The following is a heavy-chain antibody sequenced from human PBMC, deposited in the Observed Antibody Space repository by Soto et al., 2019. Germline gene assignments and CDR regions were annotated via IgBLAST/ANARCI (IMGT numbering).Heavy chain of an antibody. CDR2: IIPIFGTA. J-gene: IGHJ4*02. CDR3: ASHYDSGSYYYRGLDY. CDR1: GGTFNSYA. V-gene: IGHV1-69*12. Sequence: QVQLVQSGAEVKKPGSSVKVSCKASGGTFNSYAISWVRQAPGQGLEWMGGIIPIFGTADYAQKFQGRVTITAVESTSTAYMGLGSLRSEDTAVYYCASHYDSGSYYYRGLDYWGQGTLVTVSS. D-gene: IGHD3-22*01.